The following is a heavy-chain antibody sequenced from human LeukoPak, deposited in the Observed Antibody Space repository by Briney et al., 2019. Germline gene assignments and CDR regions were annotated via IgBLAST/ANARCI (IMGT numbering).Heavy chain of an antibody. CDR3: ARERQAFDY. J-gene: IGHJ4*02. CDR2: IYYSGST. CDR1: GGSISSGDYY. V-gene: IGHV4-30-4*01. Sequence: SQTLSLTCTVSGGSISSGDYYWSWIRQPPGKGLEWIGYIYYSGSTYYNPSLKSRITISVDTSKNQFPLKLNSVTAADTAVYYCARERQAFDYWGQGTLVTVSS.